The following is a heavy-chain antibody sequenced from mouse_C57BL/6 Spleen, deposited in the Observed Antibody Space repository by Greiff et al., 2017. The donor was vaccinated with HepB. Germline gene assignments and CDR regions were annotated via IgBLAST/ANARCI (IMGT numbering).Heavy chain of an antibody. Sequence: QVQLQQPGAELVMPGASVKLSCKASGYTFTGYWMHWVKQRPGQGLEWIGEIDPSDSYTNYNQKFKGKSTLTVDKSSSTAYMQLSSLTSEDSAVYYCARGEDYGFAYWGQGTLVTVSA. CDR3: ARGEDYGFAY. CDR1: GYTFTGYW. D-gene: IGHD1-1*01. J-gene: IGHJ3*01. CDR2: IDPSDSYT. V-gene: IGHV1-69*01.